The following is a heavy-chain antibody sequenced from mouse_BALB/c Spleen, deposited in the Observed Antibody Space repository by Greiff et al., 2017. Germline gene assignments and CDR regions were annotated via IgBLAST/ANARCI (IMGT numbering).Heavy chain of an antibody. V-gene: IGHV3-6*02. CDR1: GYSITSGYY. J-gene: IGHJ3*01. CDR3: ARDRFGYGNSY. Sequence: ESGPGLVKPSQSLSLTCSVTGYSITSGYYWNWIRQFPGNKLEWMGYISYDGSNNYNPSLKNRISITRDTSKNQFFLKLNSVTTEDTATYYCARDRFGYGNSYWGQGTLVTVSA. D-gene: IGHD2-10*02. CDR2: ISYDGSN.